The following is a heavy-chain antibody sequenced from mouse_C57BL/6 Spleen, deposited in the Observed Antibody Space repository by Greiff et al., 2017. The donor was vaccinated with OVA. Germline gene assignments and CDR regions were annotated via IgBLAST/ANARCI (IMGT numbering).Heavy chain of an antibody. J-gene: IGHJ1*03. CDR3: TRHYGNFLWYFDV. CDR2: ISSGGDYI. D-gene: IGHD2-1*01. V-gene: IGHV5S21*01. CDR1: GFTFGSYA. Sequence: EVKLVESGEGLVKPGGSLKLSCAASGFTFGSYAMSWVRQTPEKRLEWVAYISSGGDYIYYADTVKGRFTISRDNARNTLYLQMSSLKSEDTAMYYCTRHYGNFLWYFDVWGTGTTVTVSS.